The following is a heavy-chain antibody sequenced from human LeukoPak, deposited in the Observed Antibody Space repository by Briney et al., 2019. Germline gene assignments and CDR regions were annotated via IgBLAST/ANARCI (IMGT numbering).Heavy chain of an antibody. D-gene: IGHD7-27*01. CDR2: ISGSGSDT. J-gene: IGHJ4*02. Sequence: WGSLRLSCAASGFTFSRNAMIWVRQAPGKGLEWVSAISGSGSDTYYADSVKRRFTISRDNSNNTVYLRMSSLRAEDTAIYYCAKGPWGSRGYFVYWGQGTLVTVSS. CDR1: GFTFSRNA. V-gene: IGHV3-23*01. CDR3: AKGPWGSRGYFVY.